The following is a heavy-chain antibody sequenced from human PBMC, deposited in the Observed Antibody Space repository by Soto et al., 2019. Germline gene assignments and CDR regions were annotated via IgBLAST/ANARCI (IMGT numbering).Heavy chain of an antibody. V-gene: IGHV3-7*01. D-gene: IGHD3-22*01. Sequence: EVQLVESGGGLVQPGRSLRISCAASGFTFSSYWMSWVRQAPGKWLEWEANIKKDGSEQYYVDSVKGRFTISRDNAKNSLYLQMNSLRAEDTAVYYCARARADYYDSSGYPHDYWGQGTLVTVSS. CDR3: ARARADYYDSSGYPHDY. J-gene: IGHJ4*02. CDR2: IKKDGSEQ. CDR1: GFTFSSYW.